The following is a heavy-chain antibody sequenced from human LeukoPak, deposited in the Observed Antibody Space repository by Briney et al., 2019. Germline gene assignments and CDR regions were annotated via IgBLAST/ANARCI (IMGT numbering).Heavy chain of an antibody. CDR1: GYTFTSYD. J-gene: IGHJ5*02. CDR2: MNPNSGNT. CDR3: AKEYSSSSKGWFDP. Sequence: ASVNVSCKASGYTFTSYDINWVRQATGQGLEWMGWMNPNSGNTGYAQKFQGRVTMTRNTSISTAYMELSSLRSEDTAVYYCAKEYSSSSKGWFDPWGQGTLVTVSS. D-gene: IGHD6-6*01. V-gene: IGHV1-8*01.